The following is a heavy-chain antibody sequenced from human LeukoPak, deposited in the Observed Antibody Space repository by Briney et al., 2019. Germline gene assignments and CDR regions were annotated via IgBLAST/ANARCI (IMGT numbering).Heavy chain of an antibody. V-gene: IGHV3-23*01. CDR3: AKGGKWDVTPFDY. CDR2: ISGGGGST. D-gene: IGHD1-26*01. Sequence: AGGSLRLSCAASGFTFSDYYMNWVRQAPGKGLEWVSTISGGGGSTYYADSVKGRFTISRDNSKNTLYLQVNSLRAEDTAVYYCAKGGKWDVTPFDYWGQGTLVTVSS. J-gene: IGHJ4*02. CDR1: GFTFSDYY.